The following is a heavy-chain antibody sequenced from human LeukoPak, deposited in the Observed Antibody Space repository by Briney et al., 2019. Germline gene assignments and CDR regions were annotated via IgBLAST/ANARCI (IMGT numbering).Heavy chain of an antibody. J-gene: IGHJ4*02. D-gene: IGHD1-14*01. CDR1: GFSFISYD. Sequence: GRSLRLSCAASGFSFISYDMHWVRQAPGKGLEWVAVTSSDGSIKIYADSVKGRFTISRDNSKNTLYLEMNSPRVDDTAVYFCARDLLSGAPDYFDCWGQGTLVTVSS. CDR3: ARDLLSGAPDYFDC. CDR2: TSSDGSIK. V-gene: IGHV3-30*04.